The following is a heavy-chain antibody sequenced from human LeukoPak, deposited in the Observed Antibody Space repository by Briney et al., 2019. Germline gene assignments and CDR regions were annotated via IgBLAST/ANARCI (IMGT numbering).Heavy chain of an antibody. CDR1: GFTFSDYW. D-gene: IGHD2-15*01. CDR2: IRYDGNEK. CDR3: ARDRRRGVAGYGLDV. J-gene: IGHJ6*02. V-gene: IGHV3-7*01. Sequence: GGSLRLSCVASGFTFSDYWMSWVRQAPGKGLECVASIRYDGNEKYYMESVKGRFTTSRDHAKNSLYLQMDNLRAEDTARCFCARDRRRGVAGYGLDVWGQGTTVTVSS.